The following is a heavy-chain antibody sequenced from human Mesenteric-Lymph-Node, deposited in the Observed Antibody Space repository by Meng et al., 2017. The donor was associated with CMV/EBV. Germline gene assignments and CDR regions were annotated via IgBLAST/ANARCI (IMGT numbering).Heavy chain of an antibody. CDR1: GFSVSSSY. J-gene: IGHJ6*02. D-gene: IGHD4-11*01. CDR3: ASSTTVTTNYYGMDV. Sequence: GGSLRLSCAASGFSVSSSYMSWVRQAPGKGLEWVSFIMSSSSYMSYADSVKGRFTISRDNAKNSVCLQMNSLRAEDTAVYYCASSTTVTTNYYGMDVWGQGTTVTVSS. CDR2: IMSSSSYM. V-gene: IGHV3-21*01.